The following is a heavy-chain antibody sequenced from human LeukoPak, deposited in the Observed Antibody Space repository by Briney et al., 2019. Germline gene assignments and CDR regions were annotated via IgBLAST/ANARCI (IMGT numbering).Heavy chain of an antibody. V-gene: IGHV3-33*01. CDR2: IWYDGSNK. Sequence: GGSLRLSCAAPGFTFSSYGMHWVRQAPGKGLEWVAVIWYDGSNKYYADSVKGRFTISRDNSKNTLYLQMNSLRAEDTAVYYCARDRYSSSSEGPFDYWGQGTLVTVSS. D-gene: IGHD6-6*01. CDR3: ARDRYSSSSEGPFDY. J-gene: IGHJ4*02. CDR1: GFTFSSYG.